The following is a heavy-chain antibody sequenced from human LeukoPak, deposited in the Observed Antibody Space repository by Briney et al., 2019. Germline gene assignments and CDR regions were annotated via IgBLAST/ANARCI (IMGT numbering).Heavy chain of an antibody. D-gene: IGHD5-18*01. V-gene: IGHV4-34*01. Sequence: PSETLSLTCAVYGGSFSGYYWSWIRQPPGKGLEWIGEINHSGSTNYNPSLKSRVTISVDTSKNQFSLKLSSVTAADTAVYYCARQGYSYAHFDPWGQGTLVTVSS. CDR1: GGSFSGYY. J-gene: IGHJ5*02. CDR2: INHSGST. CDR3: ARQGYSYAHFDP.